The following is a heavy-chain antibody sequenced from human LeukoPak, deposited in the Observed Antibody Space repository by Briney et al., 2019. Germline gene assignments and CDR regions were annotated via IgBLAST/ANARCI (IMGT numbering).Heavy chain of an antibody. CDR3: ARKGPVWFGDQIDY. Sequence: SVKVSCKASGGTFSSYAISWVRQAPGQGLEWMGRIIPIFGTANYAQKFQGRVTITTDESTSTAYMELSSLRSEDTAVYYCARKGPVWFGDQIDYWGRGTLVTVSS. CDR1: GGTFSSYA. J-gene: IGHJ4*02. CDR2: IIPIFGTA. V-gene: IGHV1-69*05. D-gene: IGHD3-10*01.